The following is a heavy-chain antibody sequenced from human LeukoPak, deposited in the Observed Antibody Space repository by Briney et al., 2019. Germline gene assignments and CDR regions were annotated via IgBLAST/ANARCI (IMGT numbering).Heavy chain of an antibody. CDR3: ATDTSDINDGFGI. J-gene: IGHJ3*02. Sequence: ASVKVSCKVSGYTLTQLSMHWVRQAPGQGLEWMGGFDPEDGETIYAQRFQGRVTMTEDTSTDTAFMELSSLGSEDSAVYYCATDTSDINDGFGIWGQGTMVTVSS. CDR1: GYTLTQLS. V-gene: IGHV1-24*01. CDR2: FDPEDGET.